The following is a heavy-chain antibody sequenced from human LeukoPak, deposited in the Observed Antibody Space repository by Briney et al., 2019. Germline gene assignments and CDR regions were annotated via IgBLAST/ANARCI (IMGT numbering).Heavy chain of an antibody. D-gene: IGHD3-22*01. CDR3: AEDGTRYDSSGYYSHLDY. CDR2: ISWNSGSI. J-gene: IGHJ4*02. Sequence: GRSLRLSCAASGFTFDDYAMHWVRQAPGKGLEWVSGISWNSGSIGYADSVKGRFTISRDNAKNSLYLQMNSLRAEDMALYYCAEDGTRYDSSGYYSHLDYWGQGRLVTVSS. V-gene: IGHV3-9*03. CDR1: GFTFDDYA.